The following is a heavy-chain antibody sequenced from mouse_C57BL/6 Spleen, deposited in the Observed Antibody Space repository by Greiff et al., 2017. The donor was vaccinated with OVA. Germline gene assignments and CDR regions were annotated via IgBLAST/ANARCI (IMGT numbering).Heavy chain of an antibody. CDR2: IYPNNGGN. J-gene: IGHJ2*01. V-gene: IGHV1-34*01. CDR1: GYTFTDYY. D-gene: IGHD1-1*01. CDR3: ARGGYYGSPFDY. Sequence: DVQLVESGPELVKPGASVKMSCKASGYTFTDYYMHWVKQSHGQSLEWIGYIYPNNGGNGYNQKFKGKATLTVDKSSSTAYMELRSLTSEDSAVYACARGGYYGSPFDYWGQGTTLTVSS.